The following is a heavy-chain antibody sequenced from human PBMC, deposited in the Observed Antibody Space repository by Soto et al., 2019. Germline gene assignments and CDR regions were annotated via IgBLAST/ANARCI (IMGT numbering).Heavy chain of an antibody. D-gene: IGHD3-16*01. V-gene: IGHV4-59*01. CDR1: GGSISSYY. J-gene: IGHJ4*02. Sequence: SETLSLTCTVSGGSISSYYWSWIRQPPGRGLEWIGHIYFSGSTNYNPSLKSRVTISVDTSKNQFSLKLSSVTAADTAMYYCEGGVSLDLWGQGTLVTVSS. CDR3: EGGVSLDL. CDR2: IYFSGST.